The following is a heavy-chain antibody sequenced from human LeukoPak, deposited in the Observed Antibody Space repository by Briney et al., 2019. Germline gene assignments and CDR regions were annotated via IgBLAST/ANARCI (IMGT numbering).Heavy chain of an antibody. J-gene: IGHJ4*02. CDR2: INHSGST. V-gene: IGHV4-34*01. CDR3: ARGLEQQLVLFDY. Sequence: PETLSLTCAVYGGSFSGYYWSWIRQPPGKGLEWIGEINHSGSTNYNPSLKSRVTISVDTSKNQFSLKLSSVTAADTAVYYCARGLEQQLVLFDYWDQGTLVTVSS. CDR1: GGSFSGYY. D-gene: IGHD6-13*01.